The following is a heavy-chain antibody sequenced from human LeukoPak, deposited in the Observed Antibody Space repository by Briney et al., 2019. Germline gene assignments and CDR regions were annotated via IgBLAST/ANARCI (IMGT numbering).Heavy chain of an antibody. D-gene: IGHD3-22*01. V-gene: IGHV4-59*13. CDR3: ARGPNSGAYYSFDY. CDR1: CGSITIDT. CDR2: RHYSGST. Sequence: SDTLSLTCTVSCGSITIDTGSWLRQPPGKALECIGNRHYSGSTNYNPSLKSRVTISVDTSKNQFSLKVASVTAADTAVYFCARGPNSGAYYSFDYWGQGTLVTVSS. J-gene: IGHJ4*02.